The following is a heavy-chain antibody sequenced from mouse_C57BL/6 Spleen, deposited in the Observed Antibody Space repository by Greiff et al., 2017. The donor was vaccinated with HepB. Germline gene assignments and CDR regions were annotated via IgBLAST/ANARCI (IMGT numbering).Heavy chain of an antibody. CDR1: GYTFTSYW. D-gene: IGHD1-1*01. CDR3: ARPRPDYYGSSYGYFDV. V-gene: IGHV1-55*01. J-gene: IGHJ1*03. CDR2: IYPGSGST. Sequence: QVQLQQPGAELVKPGASVKMSCKASGYTFTSYWITWVKQRPGQGLEWIGDIYPGSGSTNYNEKFKSKATLTVDTSSSTAYMQLSSLTSEDSAVYYCARPRPDYYGSSYGYFDVWGTGTTVTVSS.